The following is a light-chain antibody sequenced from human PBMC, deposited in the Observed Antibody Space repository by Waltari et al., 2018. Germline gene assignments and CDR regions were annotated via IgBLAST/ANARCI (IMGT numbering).Light chain of an antibody. Sequence: DIQMTQSPLSLSASVGDRVTVTCRASQRVSTHLNWYQHQPGKAPELLVYSASFLETGVPSRFSAGGSGTDFNFTITAVQPEDFATYYCQETYTPPWTFGPGTRLEIK. V-gene: IGKV1-39*01. CDR2: SAS. CDR1: QRVSTH. CDR3: QETYTPPWT. J-gene: IGKJ1*01.